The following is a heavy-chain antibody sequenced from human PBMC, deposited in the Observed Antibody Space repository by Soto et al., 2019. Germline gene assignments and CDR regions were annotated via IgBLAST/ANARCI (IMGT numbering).Heavy chain of an antibody. Sequence: QVQLQESDPGLVRPSGTLSLTCAVSGGSISSTNWWSWVRQPPGKGLEWIGEIYHSGSTNYNPSLKSRVTISVDKSKNQFSLRLSSVTAADTAVYYCARDGAAALFRPPLTFWGQGTLVTVSS. J-gene: IGHJ4*02. CDR1: GGSISSTNW. D-gene: IGHD6-13*01. CDR2: IYHSGST. CDR3: ARDGAAALFRPPLTF. V-gene: IGHV4-4*02.